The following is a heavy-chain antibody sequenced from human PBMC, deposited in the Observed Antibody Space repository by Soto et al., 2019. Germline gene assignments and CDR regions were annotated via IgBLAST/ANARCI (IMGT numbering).Heavy chain of an antibody. V-gene: IGHV1-69*06. CDR1: GGTFN. J-gene: IGHJ3*02. D-gene: IGHD7-27*01. CDR2: IIPVIDTA. CDR3: ARGSGADAFDI. Sequence: SVKVSCKVSGGTFNIRWVRQAPGQGLEWMGGIIPVIDTANYARKFQGRVVISADRATNIVYMEMMSLTLEDTAVYYCARGSGADAFDIWGQGTMVTVSS.